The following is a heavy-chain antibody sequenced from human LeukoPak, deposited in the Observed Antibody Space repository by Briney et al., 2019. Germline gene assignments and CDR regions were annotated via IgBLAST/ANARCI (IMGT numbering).Heavy chain of an antibody. Sequence: SETLSLTCALSGGSIKNYYWSWIRQPLGKGLEWIGHVYYTGTTSYNPSLKSRVTISVETSKNQFPLTLNSVTAADMAVYHCARQSDPYYHYGLDFWGQGTTVIVSS. CDR1: GGSIKNYY. J-gene: IGHJ6*02. V-gene: IGHV4-59*01. CDR3: ARQSDPYYHYGLDF. CDR2: VYYTGTT.